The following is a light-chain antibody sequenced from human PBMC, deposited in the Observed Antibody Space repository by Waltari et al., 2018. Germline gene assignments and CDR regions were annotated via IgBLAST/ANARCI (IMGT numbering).Light chain of an antibody. CDR2: VAS. V-gene: IGKV1-9*01. Sequence: DIQFTQSPSSLSASVGDRVTITCRASPGINTYLAWYQQKLGKAPKLLIYVASTLQSGVPSRFSGSGSGTEFTLTISSLQPEDFATYYCQQVKTYPYTFGQGTKLEIK. CDR1: PGINTY. J-gene: IGKJ2*01. CDR3: QQVKTYPYT.